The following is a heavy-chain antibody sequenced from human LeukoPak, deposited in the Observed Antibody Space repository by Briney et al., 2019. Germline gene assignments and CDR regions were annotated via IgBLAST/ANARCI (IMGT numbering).Heavy chain of an antibody. CDR2: IYYSGST. V-gene: IGHV4-39*01. CDR3: ARLTVHPAAARPYFDY. D-gene: IGHD6-13*01. Sequence: SETLSLTCTVSGGSISSSSYYWGWIRQPPGKGLEWIGSIYYSGSTYYNPSLKSRVTVSVDTSKNQFSLKLSSVTAADTAVYYCARLTVHPAAARPYFDYWGQGTLVTVSS. CDR1: GGSISSSSYY. J-gene: IGHJ4*02.